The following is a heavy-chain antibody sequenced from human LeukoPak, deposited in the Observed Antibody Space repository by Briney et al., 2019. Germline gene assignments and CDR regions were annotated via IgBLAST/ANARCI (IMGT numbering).Heavy chain of an antibody. CDR3: ARRGPPRGFDI. J-gene: IGHJ3*02. Sequence: PSDTLSLTCTVSGRSNSSIIYHWGWIRQPPGEGLERNRSIHYTGTTYYNPSLKSHHTMSVDTSNNQFSLKLTSVTADDTALLYCARRGPPRGFDIWGQGAMVTVSS. D-gene: IGHD3-10*01. V-gene: IGHV4-39*01. CDR2: IHYTGTT. CDR1: GRSNSSIIYH.